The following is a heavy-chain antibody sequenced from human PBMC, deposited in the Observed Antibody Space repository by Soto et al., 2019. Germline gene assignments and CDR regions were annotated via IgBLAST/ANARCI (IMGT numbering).Heavy chain of an antibody. CDR1: GFPFNNYA. Sequence: PWGSLSLSCASSGFPFNNYAMHWVRQAPGKGLEWVSVIWHDGSNEHYADSAKGRFRIARDNSNNTLYLQMNSLRGEDTALYYCARDDVSMVTTFLDYWGLGTLVTVSS. V-gene: IGHV3-33*01. CDR2: IWHDGSNE. CDR3: ARDDVSMVTTFLDY. J-gene: IGHJ4*02. D-gene: IGHD2-21*02.